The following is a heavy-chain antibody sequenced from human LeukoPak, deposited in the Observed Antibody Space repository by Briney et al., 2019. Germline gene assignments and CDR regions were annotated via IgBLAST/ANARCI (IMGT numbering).Heavy chain of an antibody. V-gene: IGHV3-30-3*01. CDR1: GFTFSSYA. Sequence: GGSLRLSCAASGFTFSSYAMHWVRQAPGKGLGWVAVISYDGSNKYYADRVKGRFTISRDNSKNTLYLQMNSLRAEDTAVYYCARDIVVVPAAIEYYYYYGMDVWGQGTTVTVSS. CDR3: ARDIVVVPAAIEYYYYYGMDV. J-gene: IGHJ6*02. CDR2: ISYDGSNK. D-gene: IGHD2-2*02.